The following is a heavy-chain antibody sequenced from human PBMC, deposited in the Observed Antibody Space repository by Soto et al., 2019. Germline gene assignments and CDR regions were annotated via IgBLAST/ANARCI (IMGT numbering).Heavy chain of an antibody. CDR2: INSDGSST. J-gene: IGHJ4*01. D-gene: IGHD1-1*01. CDR3: AKDGRLGQFDY. CDR1: XXTLRGYW. V-gene: IGHV3-74*01. Sequence: EVQLVESGGGLVXPXGXXXLXXXASXXTLRGYWXXXVRQAPGKGLVWVSRINSDGSSTSYADSVKGRFTIXXXXXKNTLYLQMNSLRAEDTAVYYCAKDGRLGQFDYWGXXTLVTASS.